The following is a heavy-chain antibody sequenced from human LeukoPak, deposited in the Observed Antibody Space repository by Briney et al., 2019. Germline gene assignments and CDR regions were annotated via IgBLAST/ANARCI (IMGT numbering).Heavy chain of an antibody. J-gene: IGHJ4*02. D-gene: IGHD3-22*01. CDR3: ARETQAYYYDSSGYFHFDY. CDR1: GGSFSGYY. Sequence: SETLSLTCAVYGGSFSGYYWSWIRQPPEKGLEWIGEINHSGSTNYNPSLKSRVTISVDTSKNQFSLKLSSVTAADTAVYYCARETQAYYYDSSGYFHFDYWGQGTLVTVSS. V-gene: IGHV4-34*01. CDR2: INHSGST.